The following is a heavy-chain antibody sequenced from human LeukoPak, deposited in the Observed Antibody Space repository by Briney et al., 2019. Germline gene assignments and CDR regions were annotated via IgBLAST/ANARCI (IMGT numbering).Heavy chain of an antibody. V-gene: IGHV3-11*01. CDR2: INTNGSAM. Sequence: GGSLRLSCEASGFIFSGYSMSWIRQAPGMGLEWISYINTNGSAMYYADSVKGRFTISRDNAKNSLFLQMNSLRAEDTATYFCARDQLGYYGMDVWGQGTTVTVSS. CDR3: ARDQLGYYGMDV. J-gene: IGHJ6*02. D-gene: IGHD5-18*01. CDR1: GFIFSGYS.